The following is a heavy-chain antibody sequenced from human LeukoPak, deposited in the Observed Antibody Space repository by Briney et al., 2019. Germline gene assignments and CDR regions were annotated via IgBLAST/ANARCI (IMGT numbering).Heavy chain of an antibody. Sequence: PGGSLRLSCAASGFTFSSYGMHWVRQAPGKGLEWVAFIRYDGSTKYYADSVKGRFTISRDNSKNTLYLQMNSLRAEDTAVYYCARDRREGWPPQYYFDYWGQGTLVTVSS. CDR3: ARDRREGWPPQYYFDY. CDR2: IRYDGSTK. CDR1: GFTFSSYG. D-gene: IGHD1-26*01. V-gene: IGHV3-30*02. J-gene: IGHJ4*02.